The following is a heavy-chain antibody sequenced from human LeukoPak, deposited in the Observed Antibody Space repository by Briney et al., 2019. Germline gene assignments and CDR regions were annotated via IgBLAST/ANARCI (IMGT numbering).Heavy chain of an antibody. CDR3: AKEGYCGGDCYREFDY. CDR2: IRGSGGST. J-gene: IGHJ4*02. V-gene: IGHV3-23*01. Sequence: GGSLRLSCAASGFTFSSYWMNWVRQAPGKGLEWVSGIRGSGGSTYYADSVKGRFTISRDNSKNTLYLQMNSLRAEDTAVYYCAKEGYCGGDCYREFDYWGQGTLVTVSS. D-gene: IGHD2-21*02. CDR1: GFTFSSYW.